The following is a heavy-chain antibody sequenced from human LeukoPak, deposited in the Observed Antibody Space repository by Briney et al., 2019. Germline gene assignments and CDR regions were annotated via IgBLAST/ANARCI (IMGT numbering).Heavy chain of an antibody. CDR1: AGSISSYY. CDR3: ARAPYYPYYFDP. CDR2: IYYSGST. J-gene: IGHJ4*02. D-gene: IGHD1-26*01. V-gene: IGHV4-59*01. Sequence: SETLSLTCTVSAGSISSYYWSWIRQPPGKGLEWIAYIYYSGSTNYNPSLKSRVTISLDTSKTQFSLKLSSVTAADTAVYYCARAPYYPYYFDPWGQGTLVTVSS.